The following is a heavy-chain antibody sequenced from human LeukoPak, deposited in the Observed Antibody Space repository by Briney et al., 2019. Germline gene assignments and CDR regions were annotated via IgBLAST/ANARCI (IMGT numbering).Heavy chain of an antibody. CDR1: GFTFSSDA. Sequence: GGSLRLSCAASGFTFSSDATSWVRQAPGKGLEWVSAISGSGGSTYYADSVKGRFTISRDNSKNTLYLQMNSLRAEDTAVYYCAKGGYYPTYFDYWGQGTLVTVSS. D-gene: IGHD3-22*01. J-gene: IGHJ4*02. V-gene: IGHV3-23*01. CDR2: ISGSGGST. CDR3: AKGGYYPTYFDY.